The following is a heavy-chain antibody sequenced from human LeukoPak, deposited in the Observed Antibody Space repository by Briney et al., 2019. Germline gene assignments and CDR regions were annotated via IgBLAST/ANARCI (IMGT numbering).Heavy chain of an antibody. CDR2: IYYSGST. D-gene: IGHD6-19*01. CDR1: GGSISSSSYY. V-gene: IGHV4-39*07. Sequence: SETLSLTCTVSGGSISSSSYYWGWSRQPPGKGLEWIGSIYYSGSTYYNPSLKSRVTISVDTSKNQFSLKLSSVTAADTAVYYCARDWSSGWYGGVGAFDIWGQGTMVTVSS. J-gene: IGHJ3*02. CDR3: ARDWSSGWYGGVGAFDI.